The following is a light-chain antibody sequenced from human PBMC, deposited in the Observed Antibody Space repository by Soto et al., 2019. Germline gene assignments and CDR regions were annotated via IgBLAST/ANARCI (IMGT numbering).Light chain of an antibody. V-gene: IGKV1-39*01. J-gene: IGKJ1*01. CDR3: QQTYNLPRT. CDR2: GAS. CDR1: LTIGDS. Sequence: DIRMTQSPSSLSASVGDRVTITCRASLTIGDSLSWFQQKVGKPPTLLIYGASALQSGVPARFSGSGSGTDLTLTINNMQREDFATYYCQQTYNLPRTFGQGTKVDIK.